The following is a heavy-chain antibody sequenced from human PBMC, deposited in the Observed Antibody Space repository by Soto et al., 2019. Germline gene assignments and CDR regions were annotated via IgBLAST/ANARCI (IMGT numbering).Heavy chain of an antibody. CDR3: ASRGD. J-gene: IGHJ4*02. CDR1: GFSVNRDF. V-gene: IGHV3-66*01. D-gene: IGHD2-21*01. CDR2: LYAGDRP. Sequence: EVQLVESGGGLVQPGGSLRLSCAASGFSVNRDFMMWVRQAPGKGLDWVSTLYAGDRPFHAESVKGRFTISSDSSKNTLLLQMNSLRVEATAVYYCASRGDWGQGALVTVSS.